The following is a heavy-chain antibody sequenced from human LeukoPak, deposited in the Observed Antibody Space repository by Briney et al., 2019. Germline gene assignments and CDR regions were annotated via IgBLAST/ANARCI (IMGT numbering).Heavy chain of an antibody. CDR1: GFTFSDYA. V-gene: IGHV3-23*01. Sequence: PGGSLRLSCAASGFTFSDYAMSWVRQAPGRGLEWVSLISSRSTTIYYAESVKGRLTISTDISKNTLYLQMNSLRAEDTAVYYCAKEDGYCSGTSCYPIFDYWGQGTLVTVSS. J-gene: IGHJ4*02. CDR2: ISSRSTTI. CDR3: AKEDGYCSGTSCYPIFDY. D-gene: IGHD2-2*01.